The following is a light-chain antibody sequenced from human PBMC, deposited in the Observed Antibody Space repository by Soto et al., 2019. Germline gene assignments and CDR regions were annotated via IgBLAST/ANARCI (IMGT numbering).Light chain of an antibody. CDR3: VLYMGSGIWV. CDR1: SGSVSTNYY. J-gene: IGLJ3*02. CDR2: STN. V-gene: IGLV8-61*01. Sequence: QTVVTQEPSFSVSPGGTVTLTCGSSSGSVSTNYYPSWYQQTPGQAPRTLIYSTNTRSSGVPDRFSGSILGNKAALTITGAQADDESDYYCVLYMGSGIWVFGGGTKVTVL.